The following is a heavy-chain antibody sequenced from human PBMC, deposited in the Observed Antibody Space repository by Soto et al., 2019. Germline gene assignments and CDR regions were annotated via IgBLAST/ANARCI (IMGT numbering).Heavy chain of an antibody. D-gene: IGHD2-2*01. CDR2: IIPILGIA. Sequence: QVQLVQSGAEVKKPGSSVKVSCKASGGTFSSYTISWVRQAPGQGLEWMGRIIPILGIANYAQKFQGRVTITADKSTGTAYMELSSLRSEDTAVYYCARDLRVVVPAATYNWFDPWGQGTLVTVSS. J-gene: IGHJ5*02. V-gene: IGHV1-69*08. CDR1: GGTFSSYT. CDR3: ARDLRVVVPAATYNWFDP.